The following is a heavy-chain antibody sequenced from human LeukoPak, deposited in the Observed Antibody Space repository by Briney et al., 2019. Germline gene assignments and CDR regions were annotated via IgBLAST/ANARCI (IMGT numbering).Heavy chain of an antibody. D-gene: IGHD6-19*01. CDR3: ARAAEQWLLTFDY. J-gene: IGHJ4*02. V-gene: IGHV3-53*01. Sequence: AGGSLRLSCAASGFTVSSNYMSWVRQAPGKGLECVSVIYSGGSTYYADSVKGRFTISRDNSKNTLYLQMNSLRAEDTAVYYCARAAEQWLLTFDYWGQGTLVTVSS. CDR2: IYSGGST. CDR1: GFTVSSNY.